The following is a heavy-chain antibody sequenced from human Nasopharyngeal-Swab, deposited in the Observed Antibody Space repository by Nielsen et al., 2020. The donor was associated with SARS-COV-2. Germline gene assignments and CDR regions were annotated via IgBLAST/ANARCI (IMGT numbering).Heavy chain of an antibody. J-gene: IGHJ6*02. CDR1: GYTFTSYG. Sequence: ASVKVACKAYGYTFTSYGISWVRQAPGQGLEWMGWISAYNGNTNYAQKLQGRVTMTTNTSTSTAYMELRSLRSDDTAVYYCARDPAFKDPANGNYYYGMDVWGQGTTVTVSS. CDR3: ARDPAFKDPANGNYYYGMDV. V-gene: IGHV1-18*01. CDR2: ISAYNGNT. D-gene: IGHD1-14*01.